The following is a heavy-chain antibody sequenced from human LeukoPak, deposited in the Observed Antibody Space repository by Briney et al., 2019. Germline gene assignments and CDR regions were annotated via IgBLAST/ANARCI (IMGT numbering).Heavy chain of an antibody. D-gene: IGHD3-9*01. CDR2: ISGSGGST. V-gene: IGHV3-23*01. CDR1: GFTFSSYA. CDR3: AKLQFDPRQNYDILTGYSGRRVSALDY. Sequence: TGGSLRLSCAASGFTFSSYAMSWVRQAPGKGLEWVSAISGSGGSTYYADSVKGRFTISRDNSKNTLYLQMNSLRAGDTAVYYCAKLQFDPRQNYDILTGYSGRRVSALDYWGQGTLVTVSS. J-gene: IGHJ4*02.